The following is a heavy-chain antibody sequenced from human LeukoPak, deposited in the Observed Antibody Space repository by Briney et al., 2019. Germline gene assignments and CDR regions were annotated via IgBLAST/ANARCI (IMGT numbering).Heavy chain of an antibody. CDR3: ASPYDSSGYYFSPLGY. D-gene: IGHD3-22*01. Sequence: PGGSLRLSCAASGFTFSSYTMNWVRQAPGKGLEWVSSISSSSSYIYYADSVKGRFTISRDNAKNSLYLQMNSLRAEDTAAYYCASPYDSSGYYFSPLGYWGQGTLVTVSS. CDR1: GFTFSSYT. CDR2: ISSSSSYI. J-gene: IGHJ4*02. V-gene: IGHV3-21*01.